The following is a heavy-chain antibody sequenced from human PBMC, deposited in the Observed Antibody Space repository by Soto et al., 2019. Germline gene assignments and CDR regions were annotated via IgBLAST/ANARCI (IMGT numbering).Heavy chain of an antibody. J-gene: IGHJ4*02. CDR1: GFIFSDLY. CDR3: AADPYYYASGF. D-gene: IGHD3-10*01. V-gene: IGHV3-11*01. Sequence: SLRLSCAASGFIFSDLYMTWIRQAPGKGLEWLSYISGGGEIIHYADSVRGRFTVSRDNRRNLLYLQMSSLRAEDTAVYYCAADPYYYASGFWGQGTLVTVSS. CDR2: ISGGGEII.